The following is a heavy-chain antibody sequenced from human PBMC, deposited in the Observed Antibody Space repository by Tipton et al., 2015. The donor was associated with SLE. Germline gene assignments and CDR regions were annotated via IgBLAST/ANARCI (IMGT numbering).Heavy chain of an antibody. D-gene: IGHD1-26*01. CDR2: IYYSGST. V-gene: IGHV4-59*01. Sequence: LRLSCTVSGGSISSYYWSWIRQPPEKGLEWIGYIYYSGSTNYSPSLKSRVTISVDTSKNQFSLKLSSVTAADTAVYHCARGGYLYSGGFDYWGQGTLVTVSS. J-gene: IGHJ4*02. CDR3: ARGGYLYSGGFDY. CDR1: GGSISSYY.